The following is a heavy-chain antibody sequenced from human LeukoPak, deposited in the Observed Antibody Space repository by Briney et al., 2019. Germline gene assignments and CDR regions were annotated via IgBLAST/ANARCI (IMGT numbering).Heavy chain of an antibody. Sequence: SQTLSLICAFSGRPISGSYWSWIPQPPGKALDWIGGIYYTGSTSYNLSLKSRVTMSVDTSKNQFSLQLRSVTAADTAVYYCARYGVYGDYDYWGQGTLVTVSS. CDR2: IYYTGST. V-gene: IGHV4-59*12. D-gene: IGHD4-17*01. CDR1: GRPISGSY. CDR3: ARYGVYGDYDY. J-gene: IGHJ4*02.